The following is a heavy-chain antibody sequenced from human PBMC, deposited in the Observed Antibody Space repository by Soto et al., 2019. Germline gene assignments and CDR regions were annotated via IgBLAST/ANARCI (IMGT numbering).Heavy chain of an antibody. CDR3: AGFPNIAASGDGVHS. CDR1: GGTFSSYS. V-gene: IGHV1-69*01. CDR2: FILAFGAA. D-gene: IGHD2-15*01. J-gene: IGHJ3*02. Sequence: QVHLLQSGDEVRKPGSSVTVSCKASGGTFSSYSVDWVRQAPGQGLEWMGGFILAFGAANYAQKFQGRVTITADDSTSTAYMTLNSLESEDTAVYFCAGFPNIAASGDGVHSWGQGTMVIVSS.